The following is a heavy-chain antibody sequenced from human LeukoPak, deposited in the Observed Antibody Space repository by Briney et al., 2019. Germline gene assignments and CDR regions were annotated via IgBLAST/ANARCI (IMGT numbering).Heavy chain of an antibody. CDR1: GFTFSDYW. CDR2: INRDGSST. V-gene: IGHV3-74*01. J-gene: IGHJ4*02. CDR3: ARGGGYSYGSFDY. Sequence: HPGGSLRLSCTASGFTFSDYWMHWVRQAPGKGLVWVSRINRDGSSTSYADSVKGRFTISRDNAKSTLYLQMNSLRAEDTAVYHCARGGGYSYGSFDYWGQGTLVTVSS. D-gene: IGHD5-18*01.